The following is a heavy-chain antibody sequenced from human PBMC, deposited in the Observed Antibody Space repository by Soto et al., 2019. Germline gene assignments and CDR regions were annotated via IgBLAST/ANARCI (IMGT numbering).Heavy chain of an antibody. D-gene: IGHD3-22*01. CDR1: GGSIRSGGYY. V-gene: IGHV4-31*03. Sequence: TSETLSLTCTVSGGSIRSGGYYWSWIRQHPGKGLEWIGCVYYSGSTYYNPSLKSRLTISVDTSKNQFSLKLSSVTAADTAVYYCARENLHYYDSSSNNWFDPWGQGTLVTVSS. J-gene: IGHJ5*02. CDR3: ARENLHYYDSSSNNWFDP. CDR2: VYYSGST.